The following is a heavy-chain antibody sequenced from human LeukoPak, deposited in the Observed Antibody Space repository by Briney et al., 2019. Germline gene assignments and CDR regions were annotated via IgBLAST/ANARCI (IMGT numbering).Heavy chain of an antibody. Sequence: GGSLRLSCAASGFTFSSYWMSWVRQAPGKGLEWVANIKQDGSEKYYVDSVKGRFTISRDNSKNTVSLQMNSLRVEDTAVYYCTRDHITSWQIDFWGQGTMVTVSS. CDR3: TRDHITSWQIDF. CDR2: IKQDGSEK. J-gene: IGHJ4*02. CDR1: GFTFSSYW. V-gene: IGHV3-7*03. D-gene: IGHD2-2*01.